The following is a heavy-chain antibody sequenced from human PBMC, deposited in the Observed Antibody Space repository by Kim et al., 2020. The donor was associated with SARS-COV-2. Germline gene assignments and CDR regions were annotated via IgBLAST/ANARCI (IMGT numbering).Heavy chain of an antibody. CDR2: IIPILGIA. CDR1: GGTFSSYA. Sequence: SVKVSCKASGGTFSSYAISWVRQAPGQGLEWMGRIIPILGIANYAQKFQGRVTITADKSTSTAYMELSSLRSEDTAVYYCAREPDQGDSSGYYNVGYDYWGQGTLVTVSS. V-gene: IGHV1-69*04. J-gene: IGHJ4*02. D-gene: IGHD3-22*01. CDR3: AREPDQGDSSGYYNVGYDY.